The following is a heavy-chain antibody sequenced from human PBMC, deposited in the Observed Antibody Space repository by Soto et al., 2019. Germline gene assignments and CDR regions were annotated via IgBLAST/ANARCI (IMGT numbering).Heavy chain of an antibody. J-gene: IGHJ5*02. Sequence: SETLSLTCTVSGGSISSGGYYWSWIRQHPGKGLEWIGYIYYSGSTYYNPSLKTRVTISVDTSKNQFSLKLSSVTAADTAVYYCVRDGTKTLRDWFDPWGQGISVTVSS. D-gene: IGHD1-1*01. CDR3: VRDGTKTLRDWFDP. CDR1: GGSISSGGYY. V-gene: IGHV4-31*03. CDR2: IYYSGST.